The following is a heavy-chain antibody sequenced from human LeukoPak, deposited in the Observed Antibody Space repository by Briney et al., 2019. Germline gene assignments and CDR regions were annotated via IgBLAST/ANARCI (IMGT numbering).Heavy chain of an antibody. Sequence: GGSLRLSCSASGFTFSNYGMQWVRQAPGKGLEWVAVISYDASTKYYADSVKGRFTISRDNSKSTLYLQMNSLRAEDTAVYYCAKESGIRSYGAYFPHWGQGTLVTVSS. CDR2: ISYDASTK. CDR3: AKESGIRSYGAYFPH. CDR1: GFTFSNYG. D-gene: IGHD4-17*01. J-gene: IGHJ1*01. V-gene: IGHV3-30*18.